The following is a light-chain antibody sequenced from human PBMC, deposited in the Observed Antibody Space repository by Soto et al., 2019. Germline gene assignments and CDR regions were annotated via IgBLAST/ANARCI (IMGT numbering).Light chain of an antibody. CDR2: WAS. CDR3: QQYYSTPTWT. V-gene: IGKV4-1*01. CDR1: QSVLYSSNNKNY. Sequence: DIVMTQSPDSLAVSLGERATINCKSSQSVLYSSNNKNYLAWYQQKPGQPPKLLIYWASTRESGVPDRFSGSGSGTDFTLTIISLKAEDVAVYYCQQYYSTPTWTFGQGTKVEIK. J-gene: IGKJ1*01.